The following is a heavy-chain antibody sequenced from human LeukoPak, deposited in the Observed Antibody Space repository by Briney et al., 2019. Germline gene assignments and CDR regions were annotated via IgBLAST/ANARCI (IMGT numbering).Heavy chain of an antibody. CDR2: IYSSGST. D-gene: IGHD6-19*01. V-gene: IGHV4-59*08. J-gene: IGHJ4*02. CDR3: ARQRSGQWREQYFDF. CDR1: GGSISSYY. Sequence: SETLSLTCTVSGGSISSYYWSWIRQPPGKGLEWIGYIYSSGSTNYNPSLRSPVTISVDTSKNQFSLKLSSVTAADTAVYYCARQRSGQWREQYFDFWGQGTLVTVSS.